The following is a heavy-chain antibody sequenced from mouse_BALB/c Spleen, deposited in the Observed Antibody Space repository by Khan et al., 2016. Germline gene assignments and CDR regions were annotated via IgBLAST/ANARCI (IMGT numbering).Heavy chain of an antibody. D-gene: IGHD1-1*01. CDR3: AEDYYGSSWFAY. J-gene: IGHJ3*01. Sequence: QMQLVQSGPELKKPGETVKISCKASGYTFTNYGMNWVKQAPGKGLKWMGWINTNTGEPTYAEEFKGRFAFSLETSASTAYLQISNLKNEDTATYVCAEDYYGSSWFAYWGQGTLVTVSA. CDR1: GYTFTNYG. CDR2: INTNTGEP. V-gene: IGHV9-3*02.